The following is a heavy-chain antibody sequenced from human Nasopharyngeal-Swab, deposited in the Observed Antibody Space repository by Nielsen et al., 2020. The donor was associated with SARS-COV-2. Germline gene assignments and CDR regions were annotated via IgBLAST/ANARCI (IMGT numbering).Heavy chain of an antibody. CDR3: ALPTWALRSFDLLLHF. CDR1: GFTFSSYA. V-gene: IGHV3-23*01. Sequence: GGSLGLSCAASGFTFSSYAMSWVRQAPGKGLEWVSTVTSSGSSTYYADSVKGRFTISRDNSKNTLYLQMGSLRAEDTAVYYCALPTWALRSFDLLLHFWGQGTVVTVSS. J-gene: IGHJ4*02. CDR2: VTSSGSST. D-gene: IGHD3-9*01.